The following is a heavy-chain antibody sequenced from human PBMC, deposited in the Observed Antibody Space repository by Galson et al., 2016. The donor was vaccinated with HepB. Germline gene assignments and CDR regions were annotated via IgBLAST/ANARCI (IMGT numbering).Heavy chain of an antibody. CDR2: IDWADDN. J-gene: IGHJ4*02. D-gene: IGHD3-16*02. CDR3: ARMVRDITFGGIIVYFDY. V-gene: IGHV2-70*11. CDR1: GFSLSTSGMC. Sequence: PALVKPTQTLTLTCTFSGFSLSTSGMCVSWIRQPPGKALEWLARIDWADDNYYNTSLKNRLSISKDASKNQVVLTMTNMDPVDTATYYCARMVRDITFGGIIVYFDYWGQGILVTVSS.